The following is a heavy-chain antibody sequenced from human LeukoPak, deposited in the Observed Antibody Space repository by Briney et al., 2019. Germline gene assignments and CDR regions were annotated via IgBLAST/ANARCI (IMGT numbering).Heavy chain of an antibody. D-gene: IGHD3-3*01. Sequence: SETLSLTCTVSGGSISSYYLSWIRQTPGKGLEWIGYIYYSGSTNYNPSLKSRVTISVDTSKNQFSLKLSSVTAADTAVYCCASSSGPNYYYYMDVWGKGTTVTVSS. J-gene: IGHJ6*03. CDR2: IYYSGST. V-gene: IGHV4-59*01. CDR3: ASSSGPNYYYYMDV. CDR1: GGSISSYY.